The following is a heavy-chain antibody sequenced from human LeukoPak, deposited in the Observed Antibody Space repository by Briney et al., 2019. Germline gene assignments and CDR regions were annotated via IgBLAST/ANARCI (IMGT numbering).Heavy chain of an antibody. Sequence: PSETLSLTCAVYGGSFSGYYWSWIRQPPGKGLEWIGEINHSGSTNYNPSLKSRVTISVDTSKNQFSLKLSSVTAADTAVYYCARGPLLDVWGKGTTVTVSS. V-gene: IGHV4-34*01. J-gene: IGHJ6*04. CDR2: INHSGST. CDR3: ARGPLLDV. CDR1: GGSFSGYY.